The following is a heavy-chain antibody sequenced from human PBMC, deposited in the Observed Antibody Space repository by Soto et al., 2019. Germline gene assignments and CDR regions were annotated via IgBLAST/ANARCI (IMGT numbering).Heavy chain of an antibody. CDR1: GFTFSSYW. V-gene: IGHV3-74*01. CDR3: ARANYYDSSGYWIFGFDI. D-gene: IGHD3-22*01. J-gene: IGHJ3*02. Sequence: EVQLVESGGGLVQPGGSLRLSCAASGFTFSSYWMHWVRQAPGKGLVWVSRINSDGRSTSYADSVKGRFTISRDNAKNTLYLQMNSLRAEDTAVYYCARANYYDSSGYWIFGFDIWGQGTMVTVSS. CDR2: INSDGRST.